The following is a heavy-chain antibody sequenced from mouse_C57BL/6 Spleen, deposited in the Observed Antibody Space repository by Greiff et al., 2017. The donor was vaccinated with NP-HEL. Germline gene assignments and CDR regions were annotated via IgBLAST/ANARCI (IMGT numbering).Heavy chain of an antibody. Sequence: EVQLVESGGGLVKPGGSLKLSCAASGFTFSSYAMSWVRQTPEKRLEWVATISDGGSYTYYPDNVKGRFTISRDNAKNNLYLQMSHLKSEDTAMYYCAREGDYYGSSYSWYFDVWGTGTTVTVSS. CDR3: AREGDYYGSSYSWYFDV. J-gene: IGHJ1*03. CDR1: GFTFSSYA. V-gene: IGHV5-4*01. D-gene: IGHD1-1*01. CDR2: ISDGGSYT.